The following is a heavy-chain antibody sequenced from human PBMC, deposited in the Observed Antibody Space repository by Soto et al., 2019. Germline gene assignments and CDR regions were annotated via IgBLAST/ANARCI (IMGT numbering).Heavy chain of an antibody. CDR2: IYYSGST. V-gene: IGHV4-39*01. Sequence: QLQLQESGPGLVKPSETLSLTCTVSGGSISSSSYYWGWIRQPPGKGLEWIGSIYYSGSTYYNPSLKSRVTISVDTSKNQFSLKLSSVTAADTAVYYCARLIAVAGRVEWFDPWGQGTLVTVSS. CDR3: ARLIAVAGRVEWFDP. J-gene: IGHJ5*02. CDR1: GGSISSSSYY. D-gene: IGHD6-19*01.